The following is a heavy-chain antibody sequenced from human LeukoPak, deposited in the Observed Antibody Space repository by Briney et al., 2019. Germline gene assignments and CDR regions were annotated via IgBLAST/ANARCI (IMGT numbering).Heavy chain of an antibody. D-gene: IGHD4-23*01. Sequence: GGSLRLSCAASGFTVSSNYMSWVRQAPGKGLEWVSVIYSGGSTYYADSVKGRFTISRDNSKNTLYLQMNSLRAEDTAVYYCARGSPDYGGNSGWFDPWGQGTLVTVSS. CDR2: IYSGGST. V-gene: IGHV3-53*01. J-gene: IGHJ5*02. CDR1: GFTVSSNY. CDR3: ARGSPDYGGNSGWFDP.